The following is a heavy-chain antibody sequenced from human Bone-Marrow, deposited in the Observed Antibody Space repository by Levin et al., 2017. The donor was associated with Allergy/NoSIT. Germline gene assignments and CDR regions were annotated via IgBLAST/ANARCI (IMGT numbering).Heavy chain of an antibody. CDR2: VDYRGST. V-gene: IGHV4-59*01. CDR1: GGSISSYY. CDR3: ARDAPWGFGYGMDV. D-gene: IGHD3-10*01. J-gene: IGHJ6*02. Sequence: KTSETLSLTCTVSGGSISSYYWSWIRQSPGKGLEWIGYVDYRGSTDYSPSLKSRVTISIDTSKNQFSLKLSSVTAADRAVYYCARDAPWGFGYGMDVWGQGTTVTVSS.